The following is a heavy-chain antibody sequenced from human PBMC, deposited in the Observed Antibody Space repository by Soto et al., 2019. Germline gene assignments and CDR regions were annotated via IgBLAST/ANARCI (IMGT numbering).Heavy chain of an antibody. CDR1: GFTFSSYS. Sequence: EVQLVESGGGLVQPGGSLRLSCAASGFTFSSYSMNWVRQAPGKGLEWVSYISSSSSTIYYADSVKGRFTISRDNAKNSLYLKRNSLRAEETDAYYGAGGPTIDHMIPFDYWGRGTLVTVSS. CDR2: ISSSSSTI. CDR3: AGGPTIDHMIPFDY. J-gene: IGHJ4*02. V-gene: IGHV3-48*01. D-gene: IGHD3-16*01.